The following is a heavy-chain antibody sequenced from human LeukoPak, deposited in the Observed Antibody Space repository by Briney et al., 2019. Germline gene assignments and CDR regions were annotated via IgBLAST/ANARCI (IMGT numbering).Heavy chain of an antibody. CDR3: ARQGANLGYGGASTSGFDY. V-gene: IGHV4-59*08. CDR1: GGSISSYY. D-gene: IGHD2-21*01. J-gene: IGHJ4*02. CDR2: IYYSGST. Sequence: PSETLSLTCTVSGGSISSYYWSWIRQPPGKGLEWIGYIYYSGSTNYNPSLKSRVTISVDTSKNQFSLKLSSVTAADTAVYYCARQGANLGYGGASTSGFDYWGQGTLVTVSS.